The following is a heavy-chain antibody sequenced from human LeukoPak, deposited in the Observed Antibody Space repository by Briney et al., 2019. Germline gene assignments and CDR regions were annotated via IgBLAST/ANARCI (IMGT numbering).Heavy chain of an antibody. D-gene: IGHD6-6*01. CDR2: INSDGSST. CDR1: GFTFSSYW. J-gene: IGHJ4*02. V-gene: IGHV3-74*01. Sequence: PGGSLRLSCAASGFTFSSYWMHWVRQAPGKGLVWVSRINSDGSSTSYADSVKGRFTISRDNAKNTLYLQMNSLRAEDTAVYYCASPYAPASSVYYFDYWGQGTLVTVSS. CDR3: ASPYAPASSVYYFDY.